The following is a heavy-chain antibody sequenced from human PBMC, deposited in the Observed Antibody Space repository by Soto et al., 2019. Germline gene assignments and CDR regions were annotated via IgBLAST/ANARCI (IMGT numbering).Heavy chain of an antibody. V-gene: IGHV1-18*01. Sequence: QVQLVQSGAEVKKPGASVKVSCKASGYTFTSYGISWVRQAPGQGLEWMGWISAYNGNTNYAQKLQGRVTMTTDTSTSTAYMELRSLRSDDTAVYYCARARAMIVVGGPIDYYGIDVWGQGTTVTVSS. J-gene: IGHJ6*02. CDR1: GYTFTSYG. CDR2: ISAYNGNT. CDR3: ARARAMIVVGGPIDYYGIDV. D-gene: IGHD3-22*01.